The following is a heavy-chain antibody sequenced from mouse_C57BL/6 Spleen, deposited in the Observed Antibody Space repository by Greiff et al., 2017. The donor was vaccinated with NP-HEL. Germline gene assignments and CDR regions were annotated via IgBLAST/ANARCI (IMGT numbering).Heavy chain of an antibody. J-gene: IGHJ2*01. V-gene: IGHV6-6*01. CDR3: TRGLPDYFDY. D-gene: IGHD2-2*01. Sequence: EVQLVESGGGLVQPGGSMKLSCAASGFTFSDAWMDWVRQSPEKGLEWVAEIRNKANNHATYYAESVKGRFTISRDDSKSSVYLQMNSLRAEDTGIYYCTRGLPDYFDYWGQGTTLTVSS. CDR1: GFTFSDAW. CDR2: IRNKANNHAT.